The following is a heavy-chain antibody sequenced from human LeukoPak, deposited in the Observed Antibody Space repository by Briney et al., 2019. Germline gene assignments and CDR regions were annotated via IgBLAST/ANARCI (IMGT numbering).Heavy chain of an antibody. CDR3: ARGGRYYYYYGMDV. CDR1: GYTFTSYG. J-gene: IGHJ6*04. Sequence: EASVKVSCKASGYTFTSYGISWVRQAPGQGLEWMGWISAYNGNTNYAQKLQGRVTMTTDTSTSTAYMELRSLRSDDPAVYYCARGGRYYYYYGMDVWGKGTTVTVSS. CDR2: ISAYNGNT. V-gene: IGHV1-18*01. D-gene: IGHD1-26*01.